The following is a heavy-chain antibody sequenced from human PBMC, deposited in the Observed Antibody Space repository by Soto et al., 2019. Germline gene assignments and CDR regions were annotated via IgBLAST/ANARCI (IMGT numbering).Heavy chain of an antibody. Sequence: GESLKISCKGSGYSFTSYWISWVRQMPGKGLEWMGRIDPSDSYTNYSPSFQGHVTISADKSISTAYLQWSNLKASDTAMYYCARHGGAYYYDSSGYFLDYWGQGTLVTVSS. V-gene: IGHV5-10-1*01. CDR2: IDPSDSYT. D-gene: IGHD3-22*01. CDR3: ARHGGAYYYDSSGYFLDY. J-gene: IGHJ4*02. CDR1: GYSFTSYW.